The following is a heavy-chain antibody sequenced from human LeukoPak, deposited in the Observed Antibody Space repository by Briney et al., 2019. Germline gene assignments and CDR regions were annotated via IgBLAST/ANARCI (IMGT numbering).Heavy chain of an antibody. Sequence: GGSLRLSCAASRFTFSSYSMNWVRQAPGKGLEWVSSISSSGSYIYYADSVKGRFTISRDNAKKSLYLQMNSLRAEDTALYYCAKDIGSGSYYYFDYWGQGTLVTVSS. V-gene: IGHV3-21*04. D-gene: IGHD3-10*01. J-gene: IGHJ4*02. CDR2: ISSSGSYI. CDR1: RFTFSSYS. CDR3: AKDIGSGSYYYFDY.